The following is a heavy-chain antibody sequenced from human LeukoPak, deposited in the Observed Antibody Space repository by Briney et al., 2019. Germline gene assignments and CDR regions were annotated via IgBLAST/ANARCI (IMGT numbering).Heavy chain of an antibody. J-gene: IGHJ4*02. CDR1: GFTISSYW. D-gene: IGHD3-22*01. Sequence: GGSLRLSCAASGFTISSYWMSWVRQAPGKGLEWVANIKQDGSEKYYVDSVKGRFTISSDNAKNSLYLQMNSLRAEDTAVYYCAKDGRTYYYDSSGPVDFDYWGQGTLVTVSS. CDR3: AKDGRTYYYDSSGPVDFDY. CDR2: IKQDGSEK. V-gene: IGHV3-7*01.